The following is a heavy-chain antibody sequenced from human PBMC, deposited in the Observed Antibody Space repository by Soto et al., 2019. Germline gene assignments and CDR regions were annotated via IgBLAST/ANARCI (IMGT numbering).Heavy chain of an antibody. Sequence: PGGSLRLSCAASGFTFSSYGMHWVRQAPGKGLEWVAVIWYDGSNKYYADSVKGRFTISRDNSKNTLYLQMNSLRAEDTAVYYCARDMDMYYYDSSGYYLGAFDIWGQGTMVTVSS. CDR3: ARDMDMYYYDSSGYYLGAFDI. V-gene: IGHV3-33*01. J-gene: IGHJ3*02. CDR1: GFTFSSYG. D-gene: IGHD3-22*01. CDR2: IWYDGSNK.